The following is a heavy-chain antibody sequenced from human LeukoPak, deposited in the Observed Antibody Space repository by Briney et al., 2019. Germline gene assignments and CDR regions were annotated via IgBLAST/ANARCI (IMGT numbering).Heavy chain of an antibody. J-gene: IGHJ3*02. CDR2: ISYDGSNK. D-gene: IGHD6-13*01. V-gene: IGHV3-30*18. Sequence: GGSLRLSCAASGFTFSSYGMHWVRQAPGKGLEWVAVISYDGSNKYYADSVKGRFTISRDNSKNTLYLQMNSLRAEDTAVYYCAKDRKGSSSWYGAYDAFDIWGQGTMVTVSS. CDR3: AKDRKGSSSWYGAYDAFDI. CDR1: GFTFSSYG.